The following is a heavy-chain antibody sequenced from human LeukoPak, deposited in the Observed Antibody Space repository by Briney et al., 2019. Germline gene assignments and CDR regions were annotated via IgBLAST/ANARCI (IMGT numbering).Heavy chain of an antibody. V-gene: IGHV4-61*01. CDR3: VRHPRGGPYFDH. D-gene: IGHD3-16*01. CDR1: GGSVSSANYY. Sequence: SETLSLTCSVSGGSVSSANYYWSWVRQPPGKGLEWIGYIYYSGSTTYNPSLKSRVTISVDTSKNQFSLKLTSVTAADTGVYYCVRHPRGGPYFDHWGQGTLVTVSS. CDR2: IYYSGST. J-gene: IGHJ4*02.